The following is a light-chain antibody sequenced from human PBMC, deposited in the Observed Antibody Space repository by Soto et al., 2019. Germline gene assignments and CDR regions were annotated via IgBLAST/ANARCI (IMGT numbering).Light chain of an antibody. J-gene: IGKJ1*01. V-gene: IGKV3-15*01. CDR1: HSFSSSY. CDR3: QQYNNWPTWT. Sequence: EIVLTQSPGTLSLSPGERATLSGSASHSFSSSYLAWYQQKPGQAPRLLIYGASTRATGIPARFSGSGSGTEFTLTISSLQSEDFAVYYCQQYNNWPTWTFGQGTKVDIK. CDR2: GAS.